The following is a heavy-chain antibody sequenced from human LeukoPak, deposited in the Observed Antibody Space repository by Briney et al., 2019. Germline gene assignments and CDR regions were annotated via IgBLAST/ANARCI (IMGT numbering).Heavy chain of an antibody. CDR3: ANEIRPNDY. V-gene: IGHV3-23*01. CDR2: ISISGSKT. D-gene: IGHD4-17*01. CDR1: EFDFSSHA. Sequence: GGSLRLSCAASEFDFSSHAMTWVRQAPGKGLEWVSAISISGSKTYYADSVKGRFTVSRDNSKNTLYLQMNSLRAEDTAVYYCANEIRPNDYWGQGTQVTVSS. J-gene: IGHJ4*02.